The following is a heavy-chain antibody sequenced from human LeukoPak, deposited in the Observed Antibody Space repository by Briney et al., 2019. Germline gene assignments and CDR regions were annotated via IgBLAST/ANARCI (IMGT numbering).Heavy chain of an antibody. Sequence: SETLSPTCAVYGGSFSGYYWSWIRQPPGKGLEWIGEINHSGSTNYNPSLKSRVTISVDTSKNQFSLKLSSVTAADTAVYYCATFYDSSGYYYFDYWGQGTLVTVSS. D-gene: IGHD3-22*01. CDR1: GGSFSGYY. V-gene: IGHV4-34*01. CDR3: ATFYDSSGYYYFDY. CDR2: INHSGST. J-gene: IGHJ4*02.